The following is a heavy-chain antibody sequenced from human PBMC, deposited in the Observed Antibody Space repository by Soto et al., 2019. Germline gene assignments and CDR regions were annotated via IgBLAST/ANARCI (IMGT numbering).Heavy chain of an antibody. CDR1: GYTFTSYG. CDR2: VSAYNGNT. Sequence: ASVKVSCKASGYTFTSYGISWLRQSAGQGLEWMGWVSAYNGNTNYAQMLQGRVTMTTDTSTSTAYMELRSLRSDDTAVYYCARTSDDYYDSSGYHNYWGQGTLVTVSS. J-gene: IGHJ4*02. CDR3: ARTSDDYYDSSGYHNY. V-gene: IGHV1-18*01. D-gene: IGHD3-22*01.